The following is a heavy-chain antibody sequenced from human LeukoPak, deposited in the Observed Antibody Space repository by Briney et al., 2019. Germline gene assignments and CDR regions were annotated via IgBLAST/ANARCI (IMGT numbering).Heavy chain of an antibody. D-gene: IGHD4-17*01. V-gene: IGHV3-30*16. CDR3: AKDHYGDFFRGMDV. Sequence: SCKASGYTFTSYYMHWVRQAPGQGLEWVAVLSYDGSNEYYADSVKGRFTISRDNSKNTVYLQMNSVRAEDTAVYYCAKDHYGDFFRGMDVWGQGTTVTVSS. CDR2: LSYDGSNE. CDR1: GYTFTSYY. J-gene: IGHJ6*02.